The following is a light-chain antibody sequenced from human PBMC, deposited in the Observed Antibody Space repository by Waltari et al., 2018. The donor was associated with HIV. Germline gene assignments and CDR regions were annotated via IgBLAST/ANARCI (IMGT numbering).Light chain of an antibody. CDR3: MQGTHWPPT. CDR2: KVF. J-gene: IGKJ1*01. CDR1: QSLVHSDGNTF. V-gene: IGKV2-30*02. Sequence: DVVMTQSPLSLSVTVGQPVSIYCRSSQSLVHSDGNTFLNWFHQRPGQSPRRLIYKVFNRDSGVPERISGSGSGTDFTLVISRVEADDVGVYYCMQGTHWPPTFGQGTRVEIK.